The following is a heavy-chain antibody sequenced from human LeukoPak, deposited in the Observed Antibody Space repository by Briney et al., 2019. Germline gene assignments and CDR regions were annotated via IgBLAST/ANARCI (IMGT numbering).Heavy chain of an antibody. Sequence: SETLSLTCTVSGGSISSGSYYCSWIRQPAGQGLEWIGRIYTSGSTNYNPSLKSRVTISVDTSKNQFSLKLSSVTAADTAVYYCARERREWELTRNYYYYYMDVWGKGTTVTVSS. CDR3: ARERREWELTRNYYYYYMDV. V-gene: IGHV4-61*02. J-gene: IGHJ6*03. D-gene: IGHD1-26*01. CDR1: GGSISSGSYY. CDR2: IYTSGST.